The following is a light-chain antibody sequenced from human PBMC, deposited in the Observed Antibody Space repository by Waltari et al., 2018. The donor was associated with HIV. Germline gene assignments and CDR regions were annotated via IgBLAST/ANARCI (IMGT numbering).Light chain of an antibody. V-gene: IGLV1-40*01. CDR1: SSNIGSGYD. CDR3: QSYDSSLSGWV. J-gene: IGLJ3*02. Sequence: QSVLTQPPSVSGAPGQRVSISCSGGSSNIGSGYDVHWYQQFPGRAPKVLIYANPIRPSGVPDRFSGSKSGYSASLVITGLQAEDDADYYCQSYDSSLSGWVFGGGTKLTVL. CDR2: ANP.